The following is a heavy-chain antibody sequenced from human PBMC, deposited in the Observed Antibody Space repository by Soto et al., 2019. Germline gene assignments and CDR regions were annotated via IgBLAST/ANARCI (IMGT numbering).Heavy chain of an antibody. CDR1: GGTFSSYA. Sequence: SVKVSCKASGGTFSSYAISWVRQAPGQGLEWMGGMIPIFGTANYAQKFQGRVTITADESTSTAYMELSSLRSEDTAVYYCARAPWELIPRHAFDIWGQGTMVTVS. CDR3: ARAPWELIPRHAFDI. CDR2: MIPIFGTA. D-gene: IGHD1-26*01. V-gene: IGHV1-69*13. J-gene: IGHJ3*02.